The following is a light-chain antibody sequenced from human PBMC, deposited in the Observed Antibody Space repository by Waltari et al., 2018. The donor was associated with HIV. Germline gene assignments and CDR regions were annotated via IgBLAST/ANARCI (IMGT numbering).Light chain of an antibody. J-gene: IGLJ2*01. V-gene: IGLV2-14*03. CDR1: NSDVVIHDPHY. Sequence: QSALIHPPSVSGSPGQSISIPCPGTNSDVVIHDPHYVSWYQRHPGKVPKLLIYDVSNRPSGVSTRFSGSKSGSTASLTISGLQFEDEADYFCTSYTSTPITSGVVFVEGTAVTVL. CDR2: DVS. CDR3: TSYTSTPITSGVV.